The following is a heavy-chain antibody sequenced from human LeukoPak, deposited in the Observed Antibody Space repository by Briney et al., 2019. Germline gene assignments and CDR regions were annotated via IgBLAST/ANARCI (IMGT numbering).Heavy chain of an antibody. Sequence: VASVKVSCKASGGTFSSYAISWVRQAPGQGLEWMGRIIPIFGTANYEQKFQGRVTITTDESTSTAYMELSSLRSEDTAVYYCARMTTVRGYYYYYYMDVWGKGTTVTVSS. CDR2: IIPIFGTA. V-gene: IGHV1-69*05. CDR1: GGTFSSYA. CDR3: ARMTTVRGYYYYYYMDV. D-gene: IGHD4-11*01. J-gene: IGHJ6*03.